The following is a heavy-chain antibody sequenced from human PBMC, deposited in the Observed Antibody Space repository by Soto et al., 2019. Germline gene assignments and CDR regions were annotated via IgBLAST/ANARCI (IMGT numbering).Heavy chain of an antibody. Sequence: QVQLVQSGAEVKKPGASVRVSCKASGYPFTGYAIHWVRQAPGQRLEWMGWINAGNGNTEYSQKFQGRVTINRDTSATTAYMELSSLTSEDTAVYYCASPRTGFDYWGQGTLVTVSS. CDR3: ASPRTGFDY. D-gene: IGHD2-2*01. CDR1: GYPFTGYA. V-gene: IGHV1-3*01. CDR2: INAGNGNT. J-gene: IGHJ4*02.